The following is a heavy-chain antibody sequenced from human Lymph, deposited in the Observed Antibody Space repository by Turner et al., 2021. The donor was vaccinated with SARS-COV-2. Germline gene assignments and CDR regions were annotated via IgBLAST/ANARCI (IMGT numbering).Heavy chain of an antibody. Sequence: QVQLVESGGGVVQPGRSLRLSCAASGFTFSSYAMHWVRQAPGKGLEWVAVISYEGSNKYYADSVKGRFTISRDNSKNTLYLQMNSLRAEDTAVYYCARSSIAARSWFDPWGQGTLVTVSS. J-gene: IGHJ5*02. CDR1: GFTFSSYA. CDR2: ISYEGSNK. CDR3: ARSSIAARSWFDP. D-gene: IGHD6-6*01. V-gene: IGHV3-30-3*01.